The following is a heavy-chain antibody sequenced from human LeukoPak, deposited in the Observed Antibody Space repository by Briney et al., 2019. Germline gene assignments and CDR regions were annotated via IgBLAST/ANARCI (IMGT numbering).Heavy chain of an antibody. J-gene: IGHJ4*02. CDR2: TRYDGSNK. CDR1: GFTFSSYG. V-gene: IGHV3-30*02. Sequence: GGSLRLSCAASGFTFSSYGMHWVRQAPGKGLEWVAFTRYDGSNKDYADSVKGRFTISRDNAKNTLYLQMNSLRAEDTAVYYCVTGQLDSLYYFDYWGQGTLVTVSS. D-gene: IGHD1-1*01. CDR3: VTGQLDSLYYFDY.